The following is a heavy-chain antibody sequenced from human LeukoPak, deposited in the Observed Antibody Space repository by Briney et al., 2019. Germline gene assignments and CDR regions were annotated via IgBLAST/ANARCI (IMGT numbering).Heavy chain of an antibody. CDR3: ANGKAARSYY. CDR2: ISYDGSNK. Sequence: GGSLRLSCAASGFTFSSYAMHWVRQAPGKGLEWVAVISYDGSNKYYADSVKGRFTISRDNSKNTLYLQMNSLRAEDTAVYYCANGKAARSYYWGQGTLVTVSS. D-gene: IGHD6-6*01. CDR1: GFTFSSYA. V-gene: IGHV3-30-3*01. J-gene: IGHJ4*02.